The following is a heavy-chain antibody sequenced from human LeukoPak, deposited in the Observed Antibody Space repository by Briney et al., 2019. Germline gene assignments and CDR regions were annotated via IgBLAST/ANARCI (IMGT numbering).Heavy chain of an antibody. J-gene: IGHJ4*02. V-gene: IGHV1-69*05. D-gene: IGHD6-19*01. CDR3: ARAHSSGWYFFDY. CDR2: IIPFFATA. Sequence: SVKVSCKASGGTFSSYAISWVRQPPGQGLEWMGGIIPFFATANYAQKFQGRVSITTDASTSTAYMEVSSLRSEDAAVYYCARAHSSGWYFFDYWGQGTLVTVSS. CDR1: GGTFSSYA.